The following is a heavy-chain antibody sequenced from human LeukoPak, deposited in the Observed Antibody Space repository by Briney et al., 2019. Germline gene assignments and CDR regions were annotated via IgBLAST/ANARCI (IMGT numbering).Heavy chain of an antibody. Sequence: GGSLRLSCAASGFNFNVYGMHWVRQAPGKGLEWVAFIRYDGRHIYYADPVKGRFTISRDNSKNTVHLQMDSLRPEDTAVYFCAKEPEQYYEENYFDHWGQGTLVTVSS. CDR1: GFNFNVYG. CDR2: IRYDGRHI. CDR3: AKEPEQYYEENYFDH. D-gene: IGHD1-14*01. J-gene: IGHJ4*02. V-gene: IGHV3-30*02.